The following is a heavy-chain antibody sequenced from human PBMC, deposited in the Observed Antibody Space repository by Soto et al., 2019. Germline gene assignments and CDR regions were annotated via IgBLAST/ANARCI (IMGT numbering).Heavy chain of an antibody. CDR3: ARDQITGLFDY. V-gene: IGHV4-34*01. CDR1: GGSFSGYY. J-gene: IGHJ4*02. D-gene: IGHD2-8*02. Sequence: QVQLQQWGAGLLMPPETLSLTCAVYGGSFSGYYWTWIRQPPGTGLEWIGEINHSGSTNYNPSLKKPVTISVDPSKNQFSLKVTSATAAETAVYYCARDQITGLFDYWGQGTLVTVSS. CDR2: INHSGST.